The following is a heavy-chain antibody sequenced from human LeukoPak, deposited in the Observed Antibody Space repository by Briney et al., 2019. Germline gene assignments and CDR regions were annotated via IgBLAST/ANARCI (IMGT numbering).Heavy chain of an antibody. CDR1: GYTFTSYG. D-gene: IGHD6-13*01. Sequence: ASVKVSCKASGYTFTSYGISWVRQAPGQGLEWMGWISAYNGNTNYAQKLQGRVTMTTDTSTSTAYMELRSLRSDDTAVYYCARGGGSSWSRDHCGMDVWGQGTTVTVSS. V-gene: IGHV1-18*01. CDR2: ISAYNGNT. J-gene: IGHJ6*02. CDR3: ARGGGSSWSRDHCGMDV.